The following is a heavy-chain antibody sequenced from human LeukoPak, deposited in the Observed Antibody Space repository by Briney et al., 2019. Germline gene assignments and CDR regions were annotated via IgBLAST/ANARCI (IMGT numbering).Heavy chain of an antibody. CDR3: AKDTDIVVVTAPDY. J-gene: IGHJ4*02. D-gene: IGHD2-21*02. CDR1: GFTFSSYA. CDR2: ISGSGGST. V-gene: IGHV3-23*01. Sequence: GGSLRLSCAASGFTFSSYAMSWVRQAPGKGLEWDSAISGSGGSTYYADSVKGRFTISRDNSKNTLYLQMNSLRAEDTAVYYCAKDTDIVVVTAPDYWGQGTLVTVSS.